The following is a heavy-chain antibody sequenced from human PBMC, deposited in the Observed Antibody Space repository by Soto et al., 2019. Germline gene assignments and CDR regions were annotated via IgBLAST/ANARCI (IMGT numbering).Heavy chain of an antibody. CDR2: ISYDGTNK. CDR3: AKGLGWRVLGDAFDI. V-gene: IGHV3-30*18. CDR1: GITFSSYG. J-gene: IGHJ3*02. Sequence: GGSLRLSCAASGITFSSYGMHWVRQAPGKGLEWVAVISYDGTNKYYGDSVKGRFSISRDNSKNTLYLQMNSLRAEDTAAYYCAKGLGWRVLGDAFDIWGQGTMVT. D-gene: IGHD3-16*01.